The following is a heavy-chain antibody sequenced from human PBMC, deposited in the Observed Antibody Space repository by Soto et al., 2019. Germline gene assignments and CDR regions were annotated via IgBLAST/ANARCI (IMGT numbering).Heavy chain of an antibody. CDR3: ATDPGIAARPYYFDY. CDR1: GYTFTSYY. CDR2: INPSGGST. J-gene: IGHJ4*02. Sequence: ASVKVSCKASGYTFTSYYMHWVQQAPGQGLEWMGIINPSGGSTSYAQKFQGRVTMTRDTSTSTVYMELSSLRSEDTAVYYCATDPGIAARPYYFDYWGQGTLVTVSP. V-gene: IGHV1-46*01. D-gene: IGHD6-6*01.